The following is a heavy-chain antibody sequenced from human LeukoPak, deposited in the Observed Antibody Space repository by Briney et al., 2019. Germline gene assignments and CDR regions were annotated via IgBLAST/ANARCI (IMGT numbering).Heavy chain of an antibody. Sequence: HTGGSLRLSCAAPGFTFSSYAMSWVRQAPGKGLEWISTISGSGSSTAFADSVKGRFTISRDNSKNTLNLQMNNLRAEDTAIYYCAPDPNKWLRNYWGQGTLVTVSS. CDR1: GFTFSSYA. V-gene: IGHV3-23*01. D-gene: IGHD5-12*01. CDR3: APDPNKWLRNY. CDR2: ISGSGSST. J-gene: IGHJ4*02.